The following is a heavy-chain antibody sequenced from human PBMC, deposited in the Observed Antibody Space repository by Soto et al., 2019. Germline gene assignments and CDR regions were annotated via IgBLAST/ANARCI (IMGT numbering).Heavy chain of an antibody. Sequence: GGSLRLSCAASGFTFSNAWMSWVRQAPGKGLEWVGRIKSKTDGGTTDYAAPVKGRFTISRDDSKNTLYLQMNSLKTEDTAVYYCTTEFTFKPPTDGDDKPFDYWGQGTLVTVSS. V-gene: IGHV3-15*01. CDR1: GFTFSNAW. CDR2: IKSKTDGGTT. D-gene: IGHD4-17*01. J-gene: IGHJ4*02. CDR3: TTEFTFKPPTDGDDKPFDY.